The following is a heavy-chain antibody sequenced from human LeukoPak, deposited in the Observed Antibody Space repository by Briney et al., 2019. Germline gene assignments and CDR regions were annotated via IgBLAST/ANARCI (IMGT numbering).Heavy chain of an antibody. V-gene: IGHV3-30*18. CDR1: GFTFSRHG. D-gene: IGHD6-13*01. Sequence: GGSLRLSCAASGFTFSRHGIHWVRQAPGKGLEWVAVISYDGSNKYYADSVKGRFTISRDNSKNTLYLQMNSLRAEDTAVYYCAKDFWGPWGPAAAVDYWGQGTLVTVSS. J-gene: IGHJ4*02. CDR3: AKDFWGPWGPAAAVDY. CDR2: ISYDGSNK.